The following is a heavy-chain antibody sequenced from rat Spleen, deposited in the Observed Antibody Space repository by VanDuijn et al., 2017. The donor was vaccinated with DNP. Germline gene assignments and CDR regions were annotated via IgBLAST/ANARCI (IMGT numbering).Heavy chain of an antibody. CDR1: FTFSDYY. CDR3: ARLGGTMGTLNYYAMDA. J-gene: IGHJ4*01. Sequence: FTFSDYYMAWVRQAPTKGLEWVAYISYDGGSTYYGDSVKGRFTISRDNANSTLYLQMNSLRSEDMATYYCARLGGTMGTLNYYAMDAWGQGTSVTVSS. V-gene: IGHV5-22*01. CDR2: ISYDGGST. D-gene: IGHD1-7*01.